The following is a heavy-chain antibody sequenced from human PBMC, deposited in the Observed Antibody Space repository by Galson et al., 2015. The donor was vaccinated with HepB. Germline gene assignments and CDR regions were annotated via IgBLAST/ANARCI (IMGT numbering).Heavy chain of an antibody. V-gene: IGHV3-30*04. D-gene: IGHD6-19*01. CDR3: ARGGYRNGWFDY. Sequence: LRPSCAASGLTFSNYAMHWVRPAPGKGLEWVAVISNDDNHKWYAASVKGRFIISRDNSQNTLYLQMNSLRDEDTAVYYCARGGYRNGWFDYWGQGTLVTVSS. CDR2: ISNDDNHK. J-gene: IGHJ4*02. CDR1: GLTFSNYA.